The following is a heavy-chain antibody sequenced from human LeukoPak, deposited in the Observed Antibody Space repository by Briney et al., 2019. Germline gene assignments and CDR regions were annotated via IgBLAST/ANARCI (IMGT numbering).Heavy chain of an antibody. CDR3: ARDPPDIVVVPVANYFHWFDP. CDR1: GFTFSSYA. J-gene: IGHJ5*02. CDR2: ISYDGSNK. V-gene: IGHV3-30-3*01. Sequence: GGSLRLSCAASGFTFSSYAMHWVRQAPGKGLEWVAVISYDGSNKYYADSVKGRFTISRDNSKNTLYLQMNSLRAEDTAVYYCARDPPDIVVVPVANYFHWFDPWGQGTLVTVSS. D-gene: IGHD2-2*01.